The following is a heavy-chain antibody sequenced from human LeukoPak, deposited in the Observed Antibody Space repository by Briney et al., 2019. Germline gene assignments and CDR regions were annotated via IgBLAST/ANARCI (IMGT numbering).Heavy chain of an antibody. Sequence: PGGSLRLSCAASGFTFSSYWLSWVRQAPGGGLEWVANINLHGNEKYYVDSVKGRFTISRDNAKNSLYLQMNSLRAEDTAVYYCTCDLDRTDGLWGQGSMVTVSS. CDR1: GFTFSSYW. V-gene: IGHV3-7*01. J-gene: IGHJ3*01. CDR2: INLHGNEK. CDR3: TCDLDRTDGL. D-gene: IGHD2-8*01.